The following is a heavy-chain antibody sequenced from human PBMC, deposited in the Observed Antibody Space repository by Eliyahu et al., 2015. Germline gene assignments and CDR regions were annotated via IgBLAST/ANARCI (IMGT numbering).Heavy chain of an antibody. CDR1: GGSISSGGYY. V-gene: IGHV4-31*03. CDR3: AREPNYDSSGYYYVLDAFDI. Sequence: LVKPSQTLSLTCTVSGGSISSGGYYWSWIRQHPGKGLEWIGYIYYSGSTYYNPSLKSRVTISVDTSKNQFSLKLSSVTAADTAVYYCAREPNYDSSGYYYVLDAFDIWGQGTMVTVSS. CDR2: IYYSGST. J-gene: IGHJ3*02. D-gene: IGHD3-22*01.